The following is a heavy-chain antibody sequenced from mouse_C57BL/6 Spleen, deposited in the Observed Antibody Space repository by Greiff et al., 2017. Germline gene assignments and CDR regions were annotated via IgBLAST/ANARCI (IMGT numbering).Heavy chain of an antibody. J-gene: IGHJ1*03. CDR1: GYTFTSYG. V-gene: IGHV1-81*01. CDR2: IYPRSGNT. D-gene: IGHD2-1*01. Sequence: QVQLKQSGAELARPGASVKLSCKASGYTFTSYGISWVKQSTGQGLEWIGEIYPRSGNTYYNEKFKGKATLTADKSSSTAYMELRSLTSEDSAVYFGERRKHLRYGTGDLDVWGTGTTVTVSS. CDR3: ERRKHLRYGTGDLDV.